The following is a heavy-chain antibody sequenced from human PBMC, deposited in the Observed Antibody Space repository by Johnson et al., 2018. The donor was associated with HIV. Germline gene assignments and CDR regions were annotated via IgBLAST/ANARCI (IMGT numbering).Heavy chain of an antibody. CDR1: GFTFSCYD. Sequence: EVQLVESGGGLVQPGGSLRLSCAASGFTFSCYDVHWVRQATGKGLEWVSPIGTAGDTYYPGSVKGRFTISRENAKNSLYLQMNSLRAGDTAVYYCAPPWRSRRGAGFDIWGQGTMVTVSS. D-gene: IGHD1-26*01. CDR3: APPWRSRRGAGFDI. J-gene: IGHJ3*02. V-gene: IGHV3-13*01. CDR2: IGTAGDT.